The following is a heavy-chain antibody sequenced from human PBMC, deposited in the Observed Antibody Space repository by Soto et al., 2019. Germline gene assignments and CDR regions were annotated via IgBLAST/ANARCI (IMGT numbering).Heavy chain of an antibody. D-gene: IGHD2-8*01. CDR2: ISTYIGNT. CDR3: ARDDVGYCSNGVCYTKPLDY. V-gene: IGHV1-18*01. CDR1: GYTFTRHG. J-gene: IGHJ4*02. Sequence: ASVKVSCKASGYTFTRHGISWVRQAPGQGLEWMGWISTYIGNTHYAQKFQGRVTMTTDTSTTTAYLELRSLRSDDTAVYYCARDDVGYCSNGVCYTKPLDYWGQGALVTVSS.